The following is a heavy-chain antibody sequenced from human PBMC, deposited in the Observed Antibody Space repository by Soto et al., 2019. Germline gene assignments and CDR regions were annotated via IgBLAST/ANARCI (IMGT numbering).Heavy chain of an antibody. CDR1: SGSIIVSNVC. CDR3: ARTTGRHLDF. CDR2: IDYSGTA. Sequence: LSLTCTVSSGSIIVSNVCFVLGRQPPGKGLEWIGNIDYSGTAYFNPSLGTRVTFPVDTSKNQFSLTLYSVTAADTAVYYCARTTGRHLDFWGQGILSTV. J-gene: IGHJ4*02. V-gene: IGHV4-39*01. D-gene: IGHD4-4*01.